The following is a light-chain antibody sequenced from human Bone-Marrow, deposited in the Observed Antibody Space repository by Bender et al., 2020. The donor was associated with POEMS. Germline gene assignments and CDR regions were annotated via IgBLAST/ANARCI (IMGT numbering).Light chain of an antibody. J-gene: IGLJ2*01. V-gene: IGLV5-45*03. CDR1: SGINVGAYR. CDR3: VIYYTSAVV. CDR2: YKSASDQ. Sequence: QAVLTQPSSLSASPGASASLTCTLRSGINVGAYRIYWYQQKPGSPPQFLLRYKSASDQQLGSGVPSRFSGSKDASANAAILRISGLQSEDEADYYCVIYYTSAVVFGGGTKLAVL.